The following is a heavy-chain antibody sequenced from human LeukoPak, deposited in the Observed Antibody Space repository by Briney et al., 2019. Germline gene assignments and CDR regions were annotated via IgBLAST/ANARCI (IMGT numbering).Heavy chain of an antibody. J-gene: IGHJ2*01. D-gene: IGHD5-18*01. Sequence: SETLSLTCTVSGGSIISYSWSWFRQTPGKGPEWIGYIYYSGSTKYNPSLKSRVTISVTRSKNQFSLKLNSVTAADTAVYYCARYWGVQLWPHGYFDLWGRGSLVTVSS. CDR2: IYYSGST. CDR3: ARYWGVQLWPHGYFDL. V-gene: IGHV4-59*01. CDR1: GGSIISYS.